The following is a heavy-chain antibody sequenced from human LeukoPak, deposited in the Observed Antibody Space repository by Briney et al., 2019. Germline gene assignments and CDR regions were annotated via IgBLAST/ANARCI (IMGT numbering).Heavy chain of an antibody. D-gene: IGHD3-22*01. CDR3: ARDIGKYYYDSSGYLSFDY. V-gene: IGHV4-39*01. Sequence: SETLSLTCTVSGGSISSSIYYWGWIRQPPGKGLERIGSIYYSGSTYYNPSLKSRVTISVDTSKNQFSLKLSSVTAADTAVYYCARDIGKYYYDSSGYLSFDYWGQGTLVTVSS. CDR2: IYYSGST. J-gene: IGHJ4*02. CDR1: GGSISSSIYY.